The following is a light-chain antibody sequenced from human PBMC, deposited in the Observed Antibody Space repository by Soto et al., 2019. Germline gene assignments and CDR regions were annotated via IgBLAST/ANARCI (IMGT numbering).Light chain of an antibody. CDR2: DAS. J-gene: IGKJ2*03. V-gene: IGKV1-5*01. CDR1: QSISTW. Sequence: DIQMTQSPSTLSASVGDRVTITCRASQSISTWLAWFQQKPGKAPKLLIHDASTVESGVPSRFTGSGSGTEFPLTLSSLQPDDFATYYCQQYKSYSGYSFGQGTKLEIK. CDR3: QQYKSYSGYS.